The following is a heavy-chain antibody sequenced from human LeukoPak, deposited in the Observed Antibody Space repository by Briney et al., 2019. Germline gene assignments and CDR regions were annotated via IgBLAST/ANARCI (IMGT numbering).Heavy chain of an antibody. CDR1: GFTFSSYE. CDR2: ISSSGSTI. D-gene: IGHD3-10*01. Sequence: PGGSLRLSCAASGFTFSSYEMNWVRQAPGKGLEWVSYISSSGSTIYYADSVKGRFTISRDNSKNTLYLQMNSLRAEDTAVYYCAKWGSGSYYKGSFDYWGQGTLVTVSS. J-gene: IGHJ4*02. CDR3: AKWGSGSYYKGSFDY. V-gene: IGHV3-48*03.